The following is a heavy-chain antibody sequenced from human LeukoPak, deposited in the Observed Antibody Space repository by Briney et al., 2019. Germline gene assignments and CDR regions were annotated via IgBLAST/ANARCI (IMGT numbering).Heavy chain of an antibody. CDR3: ARVNRVGANSDY. V-gene: IGHV3-74*01. D-gene: IGHD2/OR15-2a*01. CDR1: GFTFSSYW. CDR2: VNSDGSST. Sequence: GGSLRLSCAASGFTFSSYWMHWVRQAPGKGLVWVSRVNSDGSSTSYADSVKGRFTISRDNAKNTLYLQMNSLRAEDTAVYYCARVNRVGANSDYWGQGTLVTVSS. J-gene: IGHJ4*02.